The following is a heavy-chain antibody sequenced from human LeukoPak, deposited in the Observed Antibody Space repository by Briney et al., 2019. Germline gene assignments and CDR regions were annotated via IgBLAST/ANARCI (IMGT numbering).Heavy chain of an antibody. D-gene: IGHD1-26*01. CDR1: GFTFSNYA. CDR2: ITGSGGGT. CDR3: ARARWELLEFGY. Sequence: GGSLRLSYAASGFTFSNYAMSWVRQAPGKGLEWVSSITGSGGGTYYADSVKGRFTISRDNSKTTLFLQMNSLRADDTAVYYCARARWELLEFGYWGQGTLVTVSS. V-gene: IGHV3-23*01. J-gene: IGHJ4*02.